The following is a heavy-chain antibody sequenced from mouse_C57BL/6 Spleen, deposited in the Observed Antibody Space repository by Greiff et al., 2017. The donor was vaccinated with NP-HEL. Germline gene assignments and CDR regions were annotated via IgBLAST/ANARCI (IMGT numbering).Heavy chain of an antibody. J-gene: IGHJ3*01. CDR2: INPSSGYT. CDR1: GYTFTSYW. V-gene: IGHV1-7*01. CDR3: ARSLDGYYRGFAY. D-gene: IGHD2-3*01. Sequence: VQLQQSGAELAKPGASVKLSCKASGYTFTSYWMHWVKQRPGQGLEWIGYINPSSGYTKYNQKFKDKATLTADKSSSTAYMQLSSLTYEDSAVYYCARSLDGYYRGFAYWGQGTLVTVSA.